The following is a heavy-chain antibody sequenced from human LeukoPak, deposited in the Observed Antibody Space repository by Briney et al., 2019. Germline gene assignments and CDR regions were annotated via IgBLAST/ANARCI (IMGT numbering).Heavy chain of an antibody. CDR3: ARVWRRSRAFDI. Sequence: ASVKVSCKASGYTFTNYHLHWVRQAPGQGLEWMGIINPSGGSTSYAQKFQDRVTMTRDTSTSTVYMELNSLRSEDTAVYYCARVWRRSRAFDIWGQGTMVTVSS. J-gene: IGHJ3*02. V-gene: IGHV1-46*01. CDR1: GYTFTNYH. CDR2: INPSGGST. D-gene: IGHD1-1*01.